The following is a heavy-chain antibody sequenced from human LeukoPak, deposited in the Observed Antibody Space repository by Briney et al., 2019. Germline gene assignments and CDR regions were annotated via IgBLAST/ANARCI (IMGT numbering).Heavy chain of an antibody. D-gene: IGHD6-19*01. CDR3: ATDLGYGSGLARY. V-gene: IGHV3-74*01. Sequence: GGSLRLSCAASGFTFSSYWMHWVRQAPGKGLVCVSRVNSDGSSTTYADSVKGRFTISRDSAKNTLYMQMNSLRAEDTAVYYCATDLGYGSGLARYWGQGTLVTVSS. CDR2: VNSDGSST. CDR1: GFTFSSYW. J-gene: IGHJ4*02.